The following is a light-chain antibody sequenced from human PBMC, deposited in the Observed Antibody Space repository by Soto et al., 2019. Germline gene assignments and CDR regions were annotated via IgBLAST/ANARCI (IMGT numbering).Light chain of an antibody. Sequence: EIVMTQSPATLSVSPGERATLSCRASQSVSSNLAWYQQKPGQAPRLLIYGASTRATGIPARFSGSVSGTEFTLTISSLQSEDFAVYYCQQYNNWPPEYTFGQGTKLELK. CDR3: QQYNNWPPEYT. CDR1: QSVSSN. CDR2: GAS. J-gene: IGKJ2*01. V-gene: IGKV3-15*01.